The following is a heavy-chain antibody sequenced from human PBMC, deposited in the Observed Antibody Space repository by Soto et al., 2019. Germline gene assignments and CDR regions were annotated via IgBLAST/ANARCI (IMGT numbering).Heavy chain of an antibody. D-gene: IGHD3-10*01. CDR3: ARPTGSYFHY. CDR2: ISYDGSNK. Sequence: PGGSLRLSCAASGFTFSSYAMHWVRQAPGKGLEWVAVISYDGSNKYYADSVKGRFTISRDNSKNTLYLQMNSLRAEDTAVYYCARPTGSYFHYWGQGTLVTVSS. J-gene: IGHJ4*02. V-gene: IGHV3-30-3*01. CDR1: GFTFSSYA.